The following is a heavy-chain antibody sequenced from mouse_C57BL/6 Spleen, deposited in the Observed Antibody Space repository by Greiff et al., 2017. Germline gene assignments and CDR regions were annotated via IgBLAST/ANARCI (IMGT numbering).Heavy chain of an antibody. V-gene: IGHV1-50*01. CDR3: AISQAAQATAWFAY. CDR1: GYTFTSYW. D-gene: IGHD3-2*02. J-gene: IGHJ3*01. Sequence: VQLQQPGAELVKPGASVKLSCKASGYTFTSYWMQWVKQRPGQGLEWIGEIDPSDSFTNSNQKFKGKATLTVDPSSSKTYMPLSSLTSEYSAVYDCAISQAAQATAWFAYWGQGTLVTVSA. CDR2: IDPSDSFT.